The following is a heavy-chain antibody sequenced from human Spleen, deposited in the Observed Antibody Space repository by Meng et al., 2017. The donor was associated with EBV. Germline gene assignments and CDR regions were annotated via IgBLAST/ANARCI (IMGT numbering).Heavy chain of an antibody. CDR3: AKGRTVARSPWFDP. J-gene: IGHJ5*02. V-gene: IGHV4-34*01. Sequence: QVQQGGAGLLKPSETLSLTCAVYDTSFSGYFWSWIRQSPGKRLEWIGEINHSGSTSYNPSLKSRVAISVDTSKNQFSLKLRSVTAADTAVYYCAKGRTVARSPWFDPWGQGALVTVSS. D-gene: IGHD6-6*01. CDR2: INHSGST. CDR1: DTSFSGYF.